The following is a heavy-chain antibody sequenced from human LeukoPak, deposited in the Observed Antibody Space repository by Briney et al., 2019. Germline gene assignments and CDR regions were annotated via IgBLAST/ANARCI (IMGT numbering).Heavy chain of an antibody. J-gene: IGHJ4*02. Sequence: GGSLRPSCAASGFTFSSYSMNWVRQAPGKGLEWVSSISSSSSYIYYADSVKGRFTISRDNAKNSLYLQMNSLRAEDTAVYYCARAIAVAGTLGYWGQGTLVTVSS. CDR2: ISSSSSYI. V-gene: IGHV3-21*01. D-gene: IGHD6-19*01. CDR3: ARAIAVAGTLGY. CDR1: GFTFSSYS.